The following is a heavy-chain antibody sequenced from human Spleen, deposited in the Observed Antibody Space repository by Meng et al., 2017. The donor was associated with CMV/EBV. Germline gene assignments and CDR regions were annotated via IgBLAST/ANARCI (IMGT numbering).Heavy chain of an antibody. CDR1: GVTFSSYA. CDR3: ARAFGFDWLFIDY. Sequence: CTASGVTFSSYAMHWVRQAPGKGLEWVAVISYDGSNKFYGDSVKGRFTISRDNSKNTLYLQMNSLRAEDTAVYYCARAFGFDWLFIDYWGQGTLVTVSS. CDR2: ISYDGSNK. V-gene: IGHV3-30*03. D-gene: IGHD3-9*01. J-gene: IGHJ4*02.